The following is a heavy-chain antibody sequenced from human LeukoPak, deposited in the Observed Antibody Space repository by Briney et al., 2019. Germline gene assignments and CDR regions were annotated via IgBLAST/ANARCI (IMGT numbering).Heavy chain of an antibody. CDR3: AARSGTRRNFYGMDV. CDR1: NGSFSEYY. J-gene: IGHJ6*02. D-gene: IGHD1/OR15-1a*01. Sequence: SETLSLTCDVQNGSFSEYYWNWIRQSPGKGLEWIGEMNYRSGTNYNPSLKSRITISIDMSKNYFSLELQSVTAADTAVYFCAARSGTRRNFYGMDVWAQGTTVIVSS. CDR2: MNYRSGT. V-gene: IGHV4-34*01.